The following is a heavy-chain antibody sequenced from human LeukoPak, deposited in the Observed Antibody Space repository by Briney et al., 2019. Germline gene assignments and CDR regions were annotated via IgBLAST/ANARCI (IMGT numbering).Heavy chain of an antibody. J-gene: IGHJ6*02. Sequence: SETLSLTCAVYGGSFSGYYWSWIRQPPGKGLEWIGEINHSGSTNYNPSLKSRVTISVDTSKNQFSLKLSSVTAADTAVYYCARVKADTAMVRRPNYYYYGMDVWGQGTTVTVSS. CDR2: INHSGST. CDR3: ARVKADTAMVRRPNYYYYGMDV. CDR1: GGSFSGYY. D-gene: IGHD5-18*01. V-gene: IGHV4-34*01.